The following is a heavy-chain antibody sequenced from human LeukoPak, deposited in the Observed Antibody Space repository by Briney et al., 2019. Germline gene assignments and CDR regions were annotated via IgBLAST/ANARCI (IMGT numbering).Heavy chain of an antibody. CDR1: GGTFSSYA. CDR2: IIPILGIA. J-gene: IGHJ6*03. V-gene: IGHV1-69*04. CDR3: ARGAHGPHYYYYIDV. Sequence: SVKVSCKASGGTFSSYAISWVRQAPGQGLEWMGRIIPILGIANYAQKFQGRVTITADESTSTAYMELSSLRSEDTAVYYCARGAHGPHYYYYIDVWGKGTTVTVSS. D-gene: IGHD3-16*01.